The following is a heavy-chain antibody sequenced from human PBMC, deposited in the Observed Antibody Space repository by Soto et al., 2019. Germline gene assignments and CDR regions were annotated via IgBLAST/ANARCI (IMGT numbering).Heavy chain of an antibody. J-gene: IGHJ4*02. Sequence: QVQLVQSGAEVKKPGASVKVSCEASGYTFTNFYMHWVRQAPGRGLEWMGMINPRGGSTTSAQKFQGRLTMTRDTSTSRVYMGLNSLRSEDTAVYYCARELGAGRQYYFDYWGQGTLVTVSS. CDR2: INPRGGST. CDR3: ARELGAGRQYYFDY. V-gene: IGHV1-46*01. D-gene: IGHD3-10*01. CDR1: GYTFTNFY.